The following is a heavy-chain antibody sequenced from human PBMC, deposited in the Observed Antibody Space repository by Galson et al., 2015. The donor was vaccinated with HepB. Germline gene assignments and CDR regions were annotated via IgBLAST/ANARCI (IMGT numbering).Heavy chain of an antibody. CDR2: TYYRSKWYN. V-gene: IGHV6-1*01. CDR1: GDSVSSNSAS. J-gene: IGHJ4*02. Sequence: CAISGDSVSSNSASWNWIGQPPSRGLEWLGRTYYRSKWYNDYAISVKSRITINTDTSKNQFSLQLSSVTPEDTAVDYCARGRYSYLTPFNYWCQGTLVTVSS. CDR3: ARGRYSYLTPFNY. D-gene: IGHD5-18*01.